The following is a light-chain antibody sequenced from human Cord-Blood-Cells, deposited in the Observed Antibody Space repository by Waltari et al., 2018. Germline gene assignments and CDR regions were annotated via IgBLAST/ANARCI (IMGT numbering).Light chain of an antibody. CDR1: SSDVGSYTL. CDR2: EGS. Sequence: QSALTQPASVSGSPGQSITISCTGTSSDVGSYTLVSCYQQHPGKAPKLMIYEGSKRPSGVSKRFSGSKSGNTASLTISGLQAEDEADYYCCSYAGSSTFVVFGGGTKLTVL. CDR3: CSYAGSSTFVV. J-gene: IGLJ2*01. V-gene: IGLV2-23*03.